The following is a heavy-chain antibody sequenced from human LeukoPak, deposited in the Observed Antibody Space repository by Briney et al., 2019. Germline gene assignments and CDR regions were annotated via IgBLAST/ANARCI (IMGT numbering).Heavy chain of an antibody. CDR1: GGSFSRYY. J-gene: IGHJ4*02. D-gene: IGHD1-7*01. CDR2: INHRGDT. Sequence: SETLSLTCAVYGGSFSRYYWSWIRQSPGKGLEWIAEINHRGDTNYNPSVKSRVTISVDTSKNQFSLKLSSVTAGDTAVYYCASARELPSLDPTGDYWVQGTLVTVSS. V-gene: IGHV4-34*01. CDR3: ASARELPSLDPTGDY.